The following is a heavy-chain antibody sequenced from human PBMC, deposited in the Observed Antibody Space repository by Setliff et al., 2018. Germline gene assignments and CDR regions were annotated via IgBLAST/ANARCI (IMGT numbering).Heavy chain of an antibody. CDR1: GFTFSSYS. Sequence: GGSLRLSCTASGFTFSSYSMNWVRQAPGKGLEWVSYISSSSSIIYYADSVKGRFTISRDNAKNSLYLQMNSLRTEDMALYYCARVYDFWSGYYVDYWGQGTLVTVSS. CDR2: ISSSSSII. V-gene: IGHV3-48*01. D-gene: IGHD3-3*01. CDR3: ARVYDFWSGYYVDY. J-gene: IGHJ4*02.